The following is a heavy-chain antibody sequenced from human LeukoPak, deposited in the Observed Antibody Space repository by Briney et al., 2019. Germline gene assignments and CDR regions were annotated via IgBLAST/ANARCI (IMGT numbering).Heavy chain of an antibody. CDR3: ARGGGLDV. Sequence: PGGSLRLSRAASGFTFDDYAMHWVRQAPGKGLEWVSGISWNSGSIGYADSVKGRFTISRDNAKNSLYLQMNSLRAEDTALYYCARGGGLDVWGQGATVTVSS. J-gene: IGHJ6*02. CDR1: GFTFDDYA. D-gene: IGHD3-16*01. V-gene: IGHV3-9*01. CDR2: ISWNSGSI.